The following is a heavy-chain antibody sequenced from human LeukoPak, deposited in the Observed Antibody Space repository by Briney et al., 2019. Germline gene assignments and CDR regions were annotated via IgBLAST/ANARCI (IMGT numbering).Heavy chain of an antibody. Sequence: ASVKVSCKASGYTFTGYYMHWVRQAPGQGLEWVGWINPNSGGTSYAQKFQGWVTMTRDTSISTAYMELSRLRSDDTAVYYCAREAEGGYFDYWGQGTLVTVSS. J-gene: IGHJ4*02. V-gene: IGHV1-2*04. CDR1: GYTFTGYY. D-gene: IGHD3-16*01. CDR2: INPNSGGT. CDR3: AREAEGGYFDY.